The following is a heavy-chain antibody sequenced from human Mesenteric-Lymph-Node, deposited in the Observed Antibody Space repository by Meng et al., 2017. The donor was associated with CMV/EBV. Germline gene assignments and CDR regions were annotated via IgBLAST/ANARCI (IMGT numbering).Heavy chain of an antibody. J-gene: IGHJ6*02. CDR3: ARAVRVVPAATKAYYYYGMDV. CDR1: GGSFSGYY. D-gene: IGHD2-2*01. Sequence: SETLSPTCAAHGGSFSGYYWSWTPQPPGKGLEWFGEIIHSGSTNYNPSLKSRVTISVDTSKNQFSLKLSSVAAADTAVYYCARAVRVVPAATKAYYYYGMDVWGQGTTVTVSS. CDR2: IIHSGST. V-gene: IGHV4-34*12.